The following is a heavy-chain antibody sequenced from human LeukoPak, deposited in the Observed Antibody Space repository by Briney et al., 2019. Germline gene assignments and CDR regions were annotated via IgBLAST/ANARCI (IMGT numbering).Heavy chain of an antibody. Sequence: GESLKISCQGSGYSFTSYWIGWVRQMPGKGLEWMGIIYPGDSDTRYSPSFQGQVTISADKSISTAYLQWSSLKASGTAMYYCARRASSGYYLYYWYFDLWGRGTLVTVSS. V-gene: IGHV5-51*01. CDR1: GYSFTSYW. J-gene: IGHJ2*01. D-gene: IGHD3-22*01. CDR3: ARRASSGYYLYYWYFDL. CDR2: IYPGDSDT.